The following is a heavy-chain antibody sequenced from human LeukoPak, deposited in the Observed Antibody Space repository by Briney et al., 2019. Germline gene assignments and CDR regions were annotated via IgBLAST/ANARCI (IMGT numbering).Heavy chain of an antibody. CDR2: ISAYNGNT. V-gene: IGHV1-18*01. D-gene: IGHD3-22*01. CDR3: AIRRHYYDSSGYRLFDY. J-gene: IGHJ4*02. CDR1: GYTFTSYG. Sequence: ASVTVSCKASGYTFTSYGISWVRQAPGQGLEWMGWISAYNGNTNYAQKLQGRVTMTTDTSTSTAYMELRSLRSDDTAVYYCAIRRHYYDSSGYRLFDYWGQGTLVTVSS.